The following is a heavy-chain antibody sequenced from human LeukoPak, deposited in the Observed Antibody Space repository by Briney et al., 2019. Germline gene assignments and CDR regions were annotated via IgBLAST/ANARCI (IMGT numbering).Heavy chain of an antibody. CDR3: ARTAVAGTNPFDY. CDR2: IHSSGST. Sequence: SETLSLTCTVSGASISSPPYYWGWLRQSPGKGLEWIGSIHSSGSTYYNPSLRSRVTISIDTSKNQFSLKLSSVTAADTAVYYCARTAVAGTNPFDYWGQGTLVTVSS. J-gene: IGHJ4*02. V-gene: IGHV4-39*07. CDR1: GASISSPPYY. D-gene: IGHD6-19*01.